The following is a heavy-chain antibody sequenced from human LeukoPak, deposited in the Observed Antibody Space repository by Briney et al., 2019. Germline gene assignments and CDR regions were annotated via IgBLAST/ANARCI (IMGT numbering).Heavy chain of an antibody. J-gene: IGHJ6*02. D-gene: IGHD6-19*01. CDR3: ARDRRIAVALWSEARYYYYYGMDV. Sequence: PGGSLRLSCAASGFTFSSYEMNWVRQAPGKWLEWVSYISSSGSTIYYADSVKGRFTISRDNAKNSLYLQMNSLGAEDAAVYYCARDRRIAVALWSEARYYYYYGMDVWGQGTTVTVSS. CDR1: GFTFSSYE. V-gene: IGHV3-48*03. CDR2: ISSSGSTI.